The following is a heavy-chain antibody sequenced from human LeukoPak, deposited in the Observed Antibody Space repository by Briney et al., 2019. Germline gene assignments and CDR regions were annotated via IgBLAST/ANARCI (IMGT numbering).Heavy chain of an antibody. CDR1: GGSFSGYY. D-gene: IGHD4-17*01. J-gene: IGHJ6*02. CDR3: ARGLWYGDLYYYYYYGMDV. Sequence: SETLSPTCAVYGGSFSGYYWSWIRQPPGKGLEWIGEINHSGSTNYNPSFKSRVTISVDTSKNQFSLKLSSVTAADTAVYYCARGLWYGDLYYYYYYGMDVWGQGTTVTVSS. V-gene: IGHV4-34*01. CDR2: INHSGST.